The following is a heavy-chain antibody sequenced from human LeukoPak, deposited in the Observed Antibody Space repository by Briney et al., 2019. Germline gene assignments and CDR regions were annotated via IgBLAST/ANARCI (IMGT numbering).Heavy chain of an antibody. D-gene: IGHD3-16*01. CDR3: ARDYVWGSLYTFDY. V-gene: IGHV3-7*01. CDR1: GFTFSTYW. J-gene: IGHJ4*02. CDR2: IKQDGSEK. Sequence: PGGSLRLSCAASGFTFSTYWMNWVRQAPGKGLEWVANIKQDGSEKYYVDSVRGRFTISRDNAKNSLYLQMNSLRAEDTAVYYCARDYVWGSLYTFDYWGQGTLVTVSS.